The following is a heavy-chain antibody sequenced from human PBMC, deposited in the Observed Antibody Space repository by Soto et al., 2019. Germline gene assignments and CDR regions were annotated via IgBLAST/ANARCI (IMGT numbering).Heavy chain of an antibody. Sequence: QVQLVQSGAEVKKPGSSVKVSCKASGGTFSSYAISWVRQAPGQGLEWMGGIIPIFGTANYAQKFQGRVTITADESTSTAYMELSSLRSEDTAVYYCARGPRYCISTSCYTRWDYYYYGMDVWGQGTTVTVSS. J-gene: IGHJ6*02. D-gene: IGHD2-2*01. CDR2: IIPIFGTA. V-gene: IGHV1-69*12. CDR1: GGTFSSYA. CDR3: ARGPRYCISTSCYTRWDYYYYGMDV.